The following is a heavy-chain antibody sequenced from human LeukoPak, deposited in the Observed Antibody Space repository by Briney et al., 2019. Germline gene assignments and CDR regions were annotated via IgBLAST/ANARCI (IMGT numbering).Heavy chain of an antibody. Sequence: SETLSLTCTVSGGSISSYYWSWLRQPPGQGLEWVGYIYYSGSTNYNSSLKSRVTISVDTSKNQFSLKLSSVTAADTAVYYCARFLPATARYYFDYWGQGTLVTVSS. CDR1: GGSISSYY. CDR2: IYYSGST. D-gene: IGHD2-2*01. CDR3: ARFLPATARYYFDY. V-gene: IGHV4-59*01. J-gene: IGHJ4*02.